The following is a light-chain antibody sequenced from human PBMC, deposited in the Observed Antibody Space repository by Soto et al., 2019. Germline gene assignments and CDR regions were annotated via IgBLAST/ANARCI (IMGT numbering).Light chain of an antibody. J-gene: IGLJ1*01. CDR1: NSDVGGYNY. CDR2: DVS. Sequence: QSALTQPASVSGSPVQSIPISCTGTNSDVGGYNYVSWYHQHPGKAPKLMIYDVSNRPSGVSTRFSGSKSGNTASLTISGLQAEDEADYCCSSYTSSSTLYVFGTGTNVTVL. V-gene: IGLV2-14*01. CDR3: SSYTSSSTLYV.